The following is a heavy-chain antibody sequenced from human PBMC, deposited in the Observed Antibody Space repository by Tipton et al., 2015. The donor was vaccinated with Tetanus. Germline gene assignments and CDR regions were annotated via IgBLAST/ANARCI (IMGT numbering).Heavy chain of an antibody. Sequence: LSCTVSGGSISITSHCWGWIRQPPGKGLEWIGLTCYSGSTYYNPSLKSRVTISVDTSKNQFSLKLTSVTSADSAVYYCAAESARGNTWFDPWGQGVLVNVS. CDR2: TCYSGST. J-gene: IGHJ5*02. CDR1: GGSISITSHC. CDR3: AAESARGNTWFDP. V-gene: IGHV4-39*07.